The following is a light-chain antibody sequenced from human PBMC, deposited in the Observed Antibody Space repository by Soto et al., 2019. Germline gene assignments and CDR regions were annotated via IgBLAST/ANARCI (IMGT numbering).Light chain of an antibody. Sequence: QSALTQPPAASGTPGQMVTISCSGSSSNVGGNPVNCYQHVPTTAHNVLIYTNTQRPSGVPDRFSGYKSGTSASLAISALQSEDEADYYCASWDDSLNGHVFRTGTKVAVL. CDR3: ASWDDSLNGHV. CDR1: SSNVGGNP. V-gene: IGLV1-44*01. CDR2: TNT. J-gene: IGLJ1*01.